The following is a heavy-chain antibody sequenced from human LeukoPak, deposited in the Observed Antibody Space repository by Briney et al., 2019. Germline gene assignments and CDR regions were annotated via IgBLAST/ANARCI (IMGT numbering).Heavy chain of an antibody. D-gene: IGHD2-15*01. Sequence: SETLSLTCAVYGGSFSGYYWSWIRQPPGKGLEWIGEINHSGSTNYNPSLKSRVTISVDTSKNQFSLKLSSVTAADTAVYYCARHPNYCSGGSCYRVDPYYFDYWGQGTLVTVSS. CDR1: GGSFSGYY. J-gene: IGHJ4*02. CDR2: INHSGST. V-gene: IGHV4-34*01. CDR3: ARHPNYCSGGSCYRVDPYYFDY.